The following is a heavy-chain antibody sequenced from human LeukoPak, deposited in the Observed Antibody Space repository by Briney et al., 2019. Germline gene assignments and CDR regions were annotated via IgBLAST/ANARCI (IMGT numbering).Heavy chain of an antibody. J-gene: IGHJ4*02. V-gene: IGHV3-43*02. CDR3: AKDIKSSTIFDY. CDR1: GFTFDDYA. CDR2: ISGDGGST. D-gene: IGHD5-24*01. Sequence: PGGSLRLSCAASGFTFDDYAMHWVRQAPGKGLEWVSLISGDGGSTYYADSVKGRFTISRDNSKNSLYLQMNSLGTEDTALYYCAKDIKSSTIFDYWGQGTLVTVSS.